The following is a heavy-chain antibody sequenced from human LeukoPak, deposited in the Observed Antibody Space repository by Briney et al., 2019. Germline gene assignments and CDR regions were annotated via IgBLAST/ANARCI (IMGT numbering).Heavy chain of an antibody. CDR2: ISYDGSNK. CDR3: AKDHHSSGWYYFDY. D-gene: IGHD6-19*01. V-gene: IGHV3-30*18. J-gene: IGHJ4*02. CDR1: GFTFSSYG. Sequence: PGGSLRLSCAASGFTFSSYGMHWVRQAPGKGLEWVAVISYDGSNKYYADSVKGRFTISRDNSKNTLYLQMNSLRAEDTAVYYCAKDHHSSGWYYFDYWGQGTLVTVSS.